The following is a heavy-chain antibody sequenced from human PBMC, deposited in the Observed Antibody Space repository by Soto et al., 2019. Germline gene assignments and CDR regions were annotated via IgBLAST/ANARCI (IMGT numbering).Heavy chain of an antibody. CDR1: GGLVSSASYY. V-gene: IGHV4-30-4*01. J-gene: IGHJ5*02. D-gene: IGHD6-13*01. CDR3: ARGISKYSSWYEPHTWFDA. Sequence: SSETLSLTCAVYGGLVSSASYYWTWIRQPPGKGLEWIGYLYYNGGTQYNPSLRTPVSMSLDTSKKHFSLRMRSVTGADTAVYYCARGISKYSSWYEPHTWFDAWSQGALVTSPQ. CDR2: LYYNGGT.